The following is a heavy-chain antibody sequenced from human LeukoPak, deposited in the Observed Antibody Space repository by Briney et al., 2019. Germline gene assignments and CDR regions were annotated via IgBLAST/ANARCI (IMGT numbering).Heavy chain of an antibody. J-gene: IGHJ3*01. CDR2: ISSGGGSV. CDR3: AKGWSGYFRSPFDL. CDR1: GFTFSNFA. D-gene: IGHD3-3*01. V-gene: IGHV3-23*01. Sequence: GGSLRLSCAGSGFTFSNFAMSWVRQAPGRRLEWVSGISSGGGSVFYADSVKGRFTISRDNSKDTLYLQMNSLRAEDTAVYYCAKGWSGYFRSPFDLWGQGTMVTVSS.